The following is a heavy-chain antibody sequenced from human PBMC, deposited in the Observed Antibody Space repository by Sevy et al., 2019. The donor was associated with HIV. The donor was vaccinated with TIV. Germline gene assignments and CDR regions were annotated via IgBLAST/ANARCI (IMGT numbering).Heavy chain of an antibody. V-gene: IGHV3-7*03. D-gene: IGHD3-3*01. CDR3: ARDPYYDFWSGYYYGMDV. CDR2: IKQDGSEK. CDR1: GFNFSSYW. J-gene: IGHJ6*02. Sequence: GGSLRLSCAASGFNFSSYWMSWVSQAPGKGLEWVANIKQDGSEKYYVDSVKGRFTISRDNAKNSLYLQMNSLRAEDTAVYYCARDPYYDFWSGYYYGMDVWGQGTTVTVSS.